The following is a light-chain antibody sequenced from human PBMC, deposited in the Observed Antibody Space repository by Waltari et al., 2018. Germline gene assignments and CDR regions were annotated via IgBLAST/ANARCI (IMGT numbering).Light chain of an antibody. Sequence: QSALTQPPSASGSPGQSVTITCTGTRSDVGGYKLVSWYQQFPGKAPKLLISEVSERPSSVPARFCGSVSGNAASLTVSGLHAEEEAEYYCSSYASNNRLVFGTGTRVTV. CDR3: SSYASNNRLV. V-gene: IGLV2-8*01. CDR2: EVS. J-gene: IGLJ1*01. CDR1: RSDVGGYKL.